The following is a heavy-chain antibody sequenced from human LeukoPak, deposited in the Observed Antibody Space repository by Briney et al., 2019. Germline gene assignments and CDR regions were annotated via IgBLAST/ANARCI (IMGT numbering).Heavy chain of an antibody. CDR2: ISGSGGST. Sequence: GGSLRLSCAASGFTFSSYGMSWVRQAPGKGLEWVSAISGSGGSTYYADSVKGRFTISRDNSKSTLYLQMNSLRADDTSVYYCAKGSKAVVFTRDHYMDVWGKGTTVTFSS. V-gene: IGHV3-23*01. CDR1: GFTFSSYG. J-gene: IGHJ6*03. D-gene: IGHD3-22*01. CDR3: AKGSKAVVFTRDHYMDV.